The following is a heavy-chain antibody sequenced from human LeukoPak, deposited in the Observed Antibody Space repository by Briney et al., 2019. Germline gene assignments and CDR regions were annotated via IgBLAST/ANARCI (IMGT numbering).Heavy chain of an antibody. Sequence: SETLSLTCTVSGGSISSYYWGWIRQPPGKGLEWIGCIYYSGSTYYNPSLKSRVTISVHTSKNQFSLKLSSVTAADTAVYYCARPERSEGYFDYWGQGTLVTVSS. CDR1: GGSISSYY. J-gene: IGHJ4*02. V-gene: IGHV4-39*01. CDR3: ARPERSEGYFDY. D-gene: IGHD1-1*01. CDR2: IYYSGST.